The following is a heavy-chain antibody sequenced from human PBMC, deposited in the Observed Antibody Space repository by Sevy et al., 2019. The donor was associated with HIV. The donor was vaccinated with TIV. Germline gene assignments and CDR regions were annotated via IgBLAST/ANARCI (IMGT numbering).Heavy chain of an antibody. V-gene: IGHV3-21*01. Sequence: GGSLRLSCAASGFTFNNYLMNWVRQAPGKGLEWVSSISGISNYIYYADSVKGRFTITRDNAKNSLYLQMNSLRAEDTAGYYCARRGLSTMYDAFDIWGQGTMVTVSS. CDR3: ARRGLSTMYDAFDI. D-gene: IGHD5-12*01. CDR1: GFTFNNYL. CDR2: ISGISNYI. J-gene: IGHJ3*02.